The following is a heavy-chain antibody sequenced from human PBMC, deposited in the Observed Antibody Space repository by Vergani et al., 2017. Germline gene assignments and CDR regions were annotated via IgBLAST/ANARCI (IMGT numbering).Heavy chain of an antibody. D-gene: IGHD5-12*01. CDR2: IYSGGIT. CDR1: GFTVSDNY. J-gene: IGHJ4*02. CDR3: ARVVTDYYTDSGLYVGFYFDS. Sequence: EVVLVESGGTLVQPGGSLRLSCAASGFTVSDNYMSWVRQAPGKGLEWVSIIYSGGITYYADSVKGRFTISRDISKNTLHLQLNSLRAEDTAVYYCARVVTDYYTDSGLYVGFYFDSWVQGTLVTVSS. V-gene: IGHV3-66*02.